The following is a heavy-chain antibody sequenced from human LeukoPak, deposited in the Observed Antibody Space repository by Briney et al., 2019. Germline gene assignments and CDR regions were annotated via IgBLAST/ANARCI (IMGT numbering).Heavy chain of an antibody. V-gene: IGHV3-23*01. CDR1: GFTFSSYA. Sequence: GGSLRLSCAASGFTFSSYAMSWVRQAPGKGLEWVSSISGSGGSTYYAASVKGRFTISRDNAKNEFYLQMNSLRADDSAVYYCARGGYGAHMGWGQGILVSVSS. D-gene: IGHD4-17*01. J-gene: IGHJ4*02. CDR2: ISGSGGST. CDR3: ARGGYGAHMG.